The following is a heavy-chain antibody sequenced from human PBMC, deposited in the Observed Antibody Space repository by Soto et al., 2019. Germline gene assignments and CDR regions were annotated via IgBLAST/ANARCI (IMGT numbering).Heavy chain of an antibody. D-gene: IGHD3-22*01. CDR2: IYYSGST. CDR3: ARGFHYYDSSGYYS. J-gene: IGHJ4*02. V-gene: IGHV4-59*01. Sequence: PSETLSLTCTISGGSISSYYWKWILQPPGKGLEWIGYIYYSGSTNYNPSLKSRVTISVDTSKNQFSLKLSSVTAADTAVYYCARGFHYYDSSGYYSWGQGTLVTVSS. CDR1: GGSISSYY.